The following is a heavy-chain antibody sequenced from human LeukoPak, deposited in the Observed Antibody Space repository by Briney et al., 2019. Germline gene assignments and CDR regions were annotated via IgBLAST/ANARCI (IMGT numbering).Heavy chain of an antibody. CDR3: AKGAEIDH. J-gene: IGHJ4*02. Sequence: GGSLRLSWAASGFNFNNFAMSWVRQAPGKGPEWLSAMTGPADTTYYAESVKGRFIISRDYSKSMVYLQMNSLRVEDTAIYYCAKGAEIDHWGQGTLVTVFS. CDR2: MTGPADTT. V-gene: IGHV3-23*01. CDR1: GFNFNNFA.